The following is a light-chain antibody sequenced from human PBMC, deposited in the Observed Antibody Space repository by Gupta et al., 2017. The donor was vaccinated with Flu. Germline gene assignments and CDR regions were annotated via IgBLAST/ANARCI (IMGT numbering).Light chain of an antibody. J-gene: IGKJ4*01. V-gene: IGKV3-15*01. CDR2: GAS. CDR3: QQYNSSPALT. Sequence: ATLSVSPGERATLSCRASQSVSSNLAWYQQKPGQAPRLLIYGASTRATGLPARFSGSGSGTEFTLTISSLQSEDIAVYFCQQYNSSPALTFGGGTKVEIK. CDR1: QSVSSN.